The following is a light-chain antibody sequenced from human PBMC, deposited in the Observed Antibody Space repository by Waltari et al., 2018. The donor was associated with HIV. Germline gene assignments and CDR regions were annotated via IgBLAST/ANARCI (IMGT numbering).Light chain of an antibody. CDR1: SSDVGGYNY. V-gene: IGLV2-14*01. CDR3: NSYTSSSTLL. Sequence: QSALTQPASVSGSPGHSITISCTGTSSDVGGYNYVSWYQQHPGKAPQLMMYGVSNRPSGVSYRFAGSKSGNTASLTISGLQAEDEADYYCNSYTSSSTLLFGGGTKLTVL. J-gene: IGLJ2*01. CDR2: GVS.